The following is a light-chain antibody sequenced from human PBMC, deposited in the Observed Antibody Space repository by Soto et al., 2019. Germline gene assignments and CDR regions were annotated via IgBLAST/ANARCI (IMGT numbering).Light chain of an antibody. V-gene: IGKV3-20*01. CDR3: QQYGTSPPEYT. CDR2: GAS. Sequence: EIVLTQSPGTLSLSPGERATLSCRASQSVSASFLAWYQQKPGQAPRLLIYGASSRATGIPDRFSGGGSVTDFTLTISRLEPEDFAVYYCQQYGTSPPEYTFGQGTKLEIK. CDR1: QSVSASF. J-gene: IGKJ2*01.